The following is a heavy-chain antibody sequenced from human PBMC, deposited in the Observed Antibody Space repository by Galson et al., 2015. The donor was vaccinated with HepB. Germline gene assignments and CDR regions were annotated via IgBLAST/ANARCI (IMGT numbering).Heavy chain of an antibody. D-gene: IGHD6-13*01. CDR2: ISYDGSNK. J-gene: IGHJ4*02. V-gene: IGHV3-30-3*01. CDR1: GFTFSSYA. Sequence: SLRLSCAASGFTFSSYAMHWVRQAPGKGLVWVAVISYDGSNKYYADSVKGRFTISRDNSKNTLYLQMNSLRAEDTAVYYCARDLSSSSWYDWGQGTLVTVSS. CDR3: ARDLSSSSWYD.